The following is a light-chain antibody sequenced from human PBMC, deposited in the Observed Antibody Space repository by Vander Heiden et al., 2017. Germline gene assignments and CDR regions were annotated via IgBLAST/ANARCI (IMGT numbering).Light chain of an antibody. Sequence: EIVLTQSPATLSLSPGERATLSCGASQSIRSNYLAWYQQKPGLAPRLVIYDASNRATDIPDRFSGSGSGTDFTLTISRVEPEDFAVYYCQQYGGSPITFGQGTRLEI. CDR2: DAS. J-gene: IGKJ5*01. V-gene: IGKV3D-20*01. CDR3: QQYGGSPIT. CDR1: QSIRSNY.